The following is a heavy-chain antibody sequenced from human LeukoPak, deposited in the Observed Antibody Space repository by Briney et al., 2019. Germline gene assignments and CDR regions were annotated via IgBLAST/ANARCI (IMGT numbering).Heavy chain of an antibody. CDR2: IWYDGSNK. V-gene: IGHV3-33*06. D-gene: IGHD4-17*01. Sequence: PGRSLRLSCAASGFTFSSYGMHWVRQAPGKGLEWVAVIWYDGSNKYYADSAKGRFTISKDNSKNTLYLQMNSLRAEDTAVYYCAKDWSYGELDAFDIWGQGTMVTVSS. CDR1: GFTFSSYG. J-gene: IGHJ3*02. CDR3: AKDWSYGELDAFDI.